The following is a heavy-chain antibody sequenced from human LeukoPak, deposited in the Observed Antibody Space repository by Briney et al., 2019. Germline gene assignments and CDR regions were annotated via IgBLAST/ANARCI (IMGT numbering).Heavy chain of an antibody. V-gene: IGHV3-23*01. CDR2: ISGSGGST. D-gene: IGHD3-22*01. CDR3: AKVDVDYYDSSGYYSLETFDY. J-gene: IGHJ4*02. Sequence: GGSLRLSCAASGFTFSSYAVSWVRQAPGKGLEWVSAISGSGGSTYYADSVKGRFTISRDNSKNTLYLQMNSLRAEDTAVYYCAKVDVDYYDSSGYYSLETFDYWGQGTLVTVSS. CDR1: GFTFSSYA.